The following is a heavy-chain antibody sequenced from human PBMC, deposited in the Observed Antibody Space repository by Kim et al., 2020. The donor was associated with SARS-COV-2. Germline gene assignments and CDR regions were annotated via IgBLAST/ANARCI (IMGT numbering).Heavy chain of an antibody. J-gene: IGHJ6*02. CDR3: AKDSYIVVGGLGMDV. D-gene: IGHD2-2*01. Sequence: GGSLRLSCAASGFTFDDYTMHWVRQAPGKGLEWVSLISWDGGSTYYADSVKGRFTISRDNSKNSLYLQMNSLRTEDTALYYCAKDSYIVVGGLGMDVWGQGTTVTVSS. CDR2: ISWDGGST. V-gene: IGHV3-43*01. CDR1: GFTFDDYT.